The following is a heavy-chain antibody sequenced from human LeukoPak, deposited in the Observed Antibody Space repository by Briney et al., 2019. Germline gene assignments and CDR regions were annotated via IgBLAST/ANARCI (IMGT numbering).Heavy chain of an antibody. CDR1: GYSFTSYW. CDR2: IYPGDSDT. CDR3: ARLGGPVPDAILYYFDY. V-gene: IGHV5-51*01. Sequence: GESLKISCKGSGYSFTSYWIAWVRQMPGKGLEWMGIIYPGDSDTRYSPSFQGQVTFSADMSISTAYLRWGSLKASDTAMYYCARLGGPVPDAILYYFDYWGQGTLVTVSS. D-gene: IGHD2-2*01. J-gene: IGHJ4*02.